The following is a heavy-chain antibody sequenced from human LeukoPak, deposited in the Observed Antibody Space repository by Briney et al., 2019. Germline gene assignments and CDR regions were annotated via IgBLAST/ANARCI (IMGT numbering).Heavy chain of an antibody. V-gene: IGHV3-48*01. D-gene: IGHD1-20*01. Sequence: GGSLRLSCAASGFTFSSYWMSWVRQAPGKGLEWVSYISSSSSTIYYADSVKGRFTISRDNAKNSLYLQMNSLRAEDTAVYYCARDAQYNFYYYMDVWGKGTTVTVSS. CDR3: ARDAQYNFYYYMDV. J-gene: IGHJ6*03. CDR1: GFTFSSYW. CDR2: ISSSSSTI.